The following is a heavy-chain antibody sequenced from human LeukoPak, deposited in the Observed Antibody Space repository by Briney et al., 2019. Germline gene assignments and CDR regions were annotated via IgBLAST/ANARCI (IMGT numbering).Heavy chain of an antibody. CDR3: ARSMNILEARSFDY. D-gene: IGHD2/OR15-2a*01. CDR1: GYTFTGYY. CDR2: INPNSGGT. Sequence: ASVKVSCKASGYTFTGYYMHWVRQAPGQGLEWMGWINPNSGGTNYAQKFQGRVTMTRDTSISTAYMELSRLRSDDTAVYYCARSMNILEARSFDYWGQGTLVTVSS. J-gene: IGHJ4*02. V-gene: IGHV1-2*02.